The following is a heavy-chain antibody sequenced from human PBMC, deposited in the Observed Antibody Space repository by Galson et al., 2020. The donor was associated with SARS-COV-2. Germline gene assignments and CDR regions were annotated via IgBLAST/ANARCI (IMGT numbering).Heavy chain of an antibody. CDR1: GFTFSSYA. V-gene: IGHV3-30*01. Sequence: GGSLRLSCAASGFTFSSYAMHWVRQAPGKGLEWVAVISYDGSNKYYADSVKGRFTISRDNSKNTLYLQMNSLRAEDTAVYYCAREDIVATIEGLDYWGQGTLVTVSS. J-gene: IGHJ4*02. D-gene: IGHD5-12*01. CDR2: ISYDGSNK. CDR3: AREDIVATIEGLDY.